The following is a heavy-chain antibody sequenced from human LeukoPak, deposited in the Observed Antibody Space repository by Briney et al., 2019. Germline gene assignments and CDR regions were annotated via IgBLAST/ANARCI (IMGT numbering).Heavy chain of an antibody. V-gene: IGHV1-24*01. CDR1: GYTLTELS. Sequence: ASVKVSCKVSGYTLTELSMHWVRQAPGKGLEWMGGFDPEDGETIYAQKFQGRVTMTEDTSTDTAYMELSSLRSEDTAAYYCATDGRVVVTAQTHYYYYYGMDVWGQGTTVTVSS. D-gene: IGHD2-21*02. CDR3: ATDGRVVVTAQTHYYYYYGMDV. CDR2: FDPEDGET. J-gene: IGHJ6*02.